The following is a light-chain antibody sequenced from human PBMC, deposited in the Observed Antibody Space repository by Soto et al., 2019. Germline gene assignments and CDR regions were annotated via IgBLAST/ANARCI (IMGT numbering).Light chain of an antibody. CDR3: SSYRASSTTHYV. CDR1: GSDLGGYNY. V-gene: IGLV2-14*03. J-gene: IGLJ1*01. Sequence: QSALTQPASLSGSPGQSITISCTGTGSDLGGYNYVSWYQQHPGKAPKLIIHDVTNRPSGVSDRFFGSKSSNTASLTISGLQAEDEADYYCSSYRASSTTHYVFGTGTKLTVL. CDR2: DVT.